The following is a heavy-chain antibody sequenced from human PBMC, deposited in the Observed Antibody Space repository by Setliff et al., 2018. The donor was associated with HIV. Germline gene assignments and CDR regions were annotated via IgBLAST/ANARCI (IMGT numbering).Heavy chain of an antibody. Sequence: GGSLRLSCEGSGFTVSNNYMTWVRQAPGKGLEWVSTLYGDGRTFYTDSVQGRFTISRDNSNNIVFLQMNSLLAEDTAVYYCAKGVKFLDPWGQGTLVTVSS. CDR3: AKGVKFLDP. CDR1: GFTVSNNY. V-gene: IGHV3-53*01. D-gene: IGHD2-21*01. J-gene: IGHJ5*02. CDR2: LYGDGRT.